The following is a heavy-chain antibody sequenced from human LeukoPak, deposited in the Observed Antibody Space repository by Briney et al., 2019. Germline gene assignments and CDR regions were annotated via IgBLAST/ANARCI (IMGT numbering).Heavy chain of an antibody. D-gene: IGHD6-19*01. J-gene: IGHJ5*02. CDR3: AKDEHSSPQVSVFDP. CDR1: GFTFSSYG. V-gene: IGHV3-30*02. Sequence: GGSLRLSCAASGFTFSSYGMHWVRQAPGKGLEWVAFIRYDGSNKYYADSVKGRFTISRDNSKNTLYLQMNSLRAEDTAVYYCAKDEHSSPQVSVFDPWGQGTLVTVSS. CDR2: IRYDGSNK.